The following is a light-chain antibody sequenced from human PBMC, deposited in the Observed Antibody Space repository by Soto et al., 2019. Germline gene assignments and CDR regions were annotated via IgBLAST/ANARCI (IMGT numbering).Light chain of an antibody. J-gene: IGKJ1*01. CDR1: ESVVSRY. CDR2: DAS. V-gene: IGKV3-20*01. CDR3: QQHDSIPLT. Sequence: EIVLTQSPGTLSLSPGERATLSCRATESVVSRYFAWYQLKPGPAPRLLIYDASSRATGIPDRFSGSGSGTDFTLTIISREPEDFSVYYCQQHDSIPLTFGQGTKVEIK.